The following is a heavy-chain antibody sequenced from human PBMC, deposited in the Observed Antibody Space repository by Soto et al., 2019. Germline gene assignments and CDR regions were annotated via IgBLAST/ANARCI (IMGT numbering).Heavy chain of an antibody. CDR3: AKGGRQWLVTSDFNY. CDR1: GYTFTSYG. V-gene: IGHV1-18*01. CDR2: ISAYNGNT. D-gene: IGHD6-19*01. J-gene: IGHJ4*02. Sequence: ASVKVSCKAXGYTFTSYGISWVRQAPGQGLEWMGWISAYNGNTNYAQKLQGRVTISRDSSKNTVSLEMTSLRAEDTAVYYCAKGGRQWLVTSDFNYWGQGALVTAPQ.